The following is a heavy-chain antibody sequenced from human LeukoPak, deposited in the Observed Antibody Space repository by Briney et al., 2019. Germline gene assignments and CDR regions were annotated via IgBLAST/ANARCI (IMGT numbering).Heavy chain of an antibody. Sequence: GRSLRLSCAASGFTFSSYWMSWVRQAPGKGLEWVANIKQDGSEKYYVDSVKGRFTISRDNAKNSLYLQMNSLRAEDTAVYYCARASSPYYGDYATDWGQGTLVTVSS. D-gene: IGHD4-17*01. J-gene: IGHJ4*02. CDR3: ARASSPYYGDYATD. CDR1: GFTFSSYW. V-gene: IGHV3-7*03. CDR2: IKQDGSEK.